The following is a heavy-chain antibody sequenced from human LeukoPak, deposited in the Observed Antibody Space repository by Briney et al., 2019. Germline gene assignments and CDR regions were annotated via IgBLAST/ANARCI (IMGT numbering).Heavy chain of an antibody. CDR3: VGGIFDY. D-gene: IGHD3-16*01. CDR1: GVSGVTFSNYA. V-gene: IGHV3-23*01. CDR2: ISGSGHTT. J-gene: IGHJ4*02. Sequence: GASLRLSCAASGVSGVTFSNYALNWVRQAPGKGLEWVSDISGSGHTTNYADSVKGRFSISRDNSKTTLYLQMSSLRVEDTAVYYCVGGIFDYWGQATLVTVPS.